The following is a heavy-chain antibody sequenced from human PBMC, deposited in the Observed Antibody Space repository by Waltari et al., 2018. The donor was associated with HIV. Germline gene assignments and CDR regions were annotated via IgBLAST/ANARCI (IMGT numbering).Heavy chain of an antibody. V-gene: IGHV3-74*01. CDR1: ESTVSSSW. J-gene: IGHJ4*02. D-gene: IGHD3-10*01. CDR3: SRDTFGEYDY. CDR2: INIDGRRI. Sequence: EVQLVQSGGGLIKPAGSLRLSCAPTESTVSSSWMHWVRQTPGKGLLWGCRINIDGRRIDYADSVRGRFTISRDSAKNMLSLQMNSLTEEDTAVYYCSRDTFGEYDYWGQGTLVTVSS.